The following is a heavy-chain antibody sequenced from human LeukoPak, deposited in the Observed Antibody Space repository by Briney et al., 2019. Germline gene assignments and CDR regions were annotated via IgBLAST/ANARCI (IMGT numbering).Heavy chain of an antibody. J-gene: IGHJ4*02. CDR3: VRDYRGFDY. V-gene: IGHV3-48*03. D-gene: IGHD1-26*01. CDR2: ITTNGSTI. Sequence: GGSLRLSCAASGFTFSSYELNWVRQAPGEGLEWVSYITTNGSTIYYADSVKGRFTISRENAKNSLYLQMNSLRAEDTAVYYCVRDYRGFDYWGQGTLVTVSS. CDR1: GFTFSSYE.